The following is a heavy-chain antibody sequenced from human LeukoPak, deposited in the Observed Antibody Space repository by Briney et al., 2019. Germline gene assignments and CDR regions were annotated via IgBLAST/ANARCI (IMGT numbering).Heavy chain of an antibody. V-gene: IGHV3-11*01. Sequence: GGSLRLSCAASGFNFSDHYMSWFRQTPGRGLEWVTYISGSGATLHHADSVKGRFTISRDNAKNSLSLQMNSLRAEDTALYYCARALYGSSGYYDYWGQGILVTVSS. J-gene: IGHJ4*02. CDR2: ISGSGATL. CDR3: ARALYGSSGYYDY. D-gene: IGHD3-22*01. CDR1: GFNFSDHY.